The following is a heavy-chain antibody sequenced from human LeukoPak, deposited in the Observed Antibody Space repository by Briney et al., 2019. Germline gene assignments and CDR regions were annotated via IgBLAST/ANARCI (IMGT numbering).Heavy chain of an antibody. CDR2: ISGSGGST. Sequence: GGSLRLSCAASGFTFSSYGMHWVRQAPGKGLEWVSAISGSGGSTYYADSVKGRFTISRDNSKNTLYLQMNSLRAEDTAVYYCARGSSSYSSSSYYWGQGTLVTVSS. D-gene: IGHD6-6*01. V-gene: IGHV3-NL1*01. J-gene: IGHJ4*02. CDR3: ARGSSSYSSSSYY. CDR1: GFTFSSYG.